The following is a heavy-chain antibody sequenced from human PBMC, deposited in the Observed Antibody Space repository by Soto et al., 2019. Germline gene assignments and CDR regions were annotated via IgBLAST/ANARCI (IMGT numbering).Heavy chain of an antibody. CDR3: AHESAVGNYFDY. J-gene: IGHJ4*02. D-gene: IGHD6-13*01. V-gene: IGHV2-5*02. Sequence: QITLKESGPTLVKPTQTLTLTCTFSGFALTTTGAGVGWIRQPPGKALEWLGIIYWDDDKRYSPSLKNRLTITKDTSENQVVLTWTNMDPVDTATYYCAHESAVGNYFDYWGQGTLVTVSS. CDR1: GFALTTTGAG. CDR2: IYWDDDK.